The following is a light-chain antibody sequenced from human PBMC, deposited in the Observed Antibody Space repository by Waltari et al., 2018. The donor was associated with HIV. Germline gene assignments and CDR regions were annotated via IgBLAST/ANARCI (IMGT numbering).Light chain of an antibody. V-gene: IGKV4-1*01. J-gene: IGKJ2*01. Sequence: DIVMTQSPDSLAVSLGERATINCKSSQSVLYSSNNKNYLAWYQQKPGQPPKLLIYWASTRESGVPDRFSGSGSGTHFTLTISNLQPEDVAVYYCQQYHSVPYTFGQGTRLEI. CDR3: QQYHSVPYT. CDR1: QSVLYSSNNKNY. CDR2: WAS.